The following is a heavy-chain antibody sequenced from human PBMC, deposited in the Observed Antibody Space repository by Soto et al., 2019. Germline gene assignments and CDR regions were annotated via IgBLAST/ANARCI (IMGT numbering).Heavy chain of an antibody. CDR3: ARDKSTDYDLLSGPNYHYYRMYV. V-gene: IGHV4-31*03. J-gene: IGHJ6*02. D-gene: IGHD3-3*01. CDR2: IYYSGST. Sequence: PSETLSLTCTVSGGSISSGGYYWSWIRQHPGKGLEWIGYIYYSGSTYYNPSLKSRVTISVDTSKNQFSLKLSSVTAADTAVYYCARDKSTDYDLLSGPNYHYYRMYVWGQGTKVPVAS. CDR1: GGSISSGGYY.